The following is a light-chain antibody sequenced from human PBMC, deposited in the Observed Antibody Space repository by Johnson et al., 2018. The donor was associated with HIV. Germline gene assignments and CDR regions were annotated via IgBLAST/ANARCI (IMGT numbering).Light chain of an antibody. Sequence: QFVFTQPPSVSAAPGQKVTISCSGSSSNIGKNHVSCYQQFPGTAPKLLVYEDDKRPSDIPDRFSGSKSGTSATLGITGLPPGDEDDHHCGQRDSNLSVAFVFGTWTKFTVL. CDR3: GQRDSNLSVAFV. CDR1: SSNIGKNH. CDR2: EDD. V-gene: IGLV1-51*02. J-gene: IGLJ1*01.